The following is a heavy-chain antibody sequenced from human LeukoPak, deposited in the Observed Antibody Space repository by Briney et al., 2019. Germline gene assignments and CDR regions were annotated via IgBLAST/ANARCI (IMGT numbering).Heavy chain of an antibody. V-gene: IGHV3-30*18. CDR3: AKSYYDFWSGYYQTFDY. D-gene: IGHD3-3*01. CDR1: GFTFSSYG. J-gene: IGHJ4*02. CDR2: ISYDGRNK. Sequence: GGSLRLSCAASGFTFSSYGMRWVRQAPGKGLEWVSVISYDGRNKYYADSVKGRFTISRDNSKNTLYLQMNSLRAEDTAVYYCAKSYYDFWSGYYQTFDYWGQGTLVTVSS.